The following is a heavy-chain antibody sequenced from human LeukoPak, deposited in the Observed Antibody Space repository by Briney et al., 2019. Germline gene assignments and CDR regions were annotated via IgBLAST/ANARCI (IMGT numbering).Heavy chain of an antibody. CDR1: GGSINSYY. D-gene: IGHD6-19*01. CDR2: IYYSGGT. CDR3: ARGEQWLANYFDY. V-gene: IGHV4-59*01. Sequence: SETLTLTCTVSGGSINSYYWSWIRQPPGKGLEWIGYIYYSGGTNYNPALNSRVTISVDTSKNQFSLKLNSVTAADTAVYYCARGEQWLANYFDYWGQGTLVTVSS. J-gene: IGHJ4*02.